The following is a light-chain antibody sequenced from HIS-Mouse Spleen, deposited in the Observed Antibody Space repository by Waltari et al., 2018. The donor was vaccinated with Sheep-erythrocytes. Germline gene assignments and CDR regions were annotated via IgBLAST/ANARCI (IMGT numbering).Light chain of an antibody. V-gene: IGKV1-39*01. CDR1: QSISSY. CDR2: AAS. CDR3: QQSYSTPQFT. Sequence: DIQMTQSPSSLSASVGDRVTITCRASQSISSYLNWYQQKPGKAPKLLIYAASSLQSGVPSRFSGSGSGTDFTLTISSLLPEDFATYYCQQSYSTPQFTFGPGTKVDIK. J-gene: IGKJ3*01.